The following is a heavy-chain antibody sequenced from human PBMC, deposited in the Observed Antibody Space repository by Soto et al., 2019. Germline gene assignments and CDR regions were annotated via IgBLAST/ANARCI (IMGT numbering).Heavy chain of an antibody. V-gene: IGHV1-18*04. CDR2: ISAYNGNT. CDR1: GYTFTSYG. CDR3: ARVRVPYCGGDCYGYFDL. J-gene: IGHJ2*01. Sequence: QVQLVQSGAEVKKPGASVKVSCKASGYTFTSYGISWVRQAPGQGLEGMGWISAYNGNTNYAQKLQGRVTMTTDTSTSTAYMELRSLRSDDTAVYYCARVRVPYCGGDCYGYFDLWGRGTLVTVSS. D-gene: IGHD2-21*02.